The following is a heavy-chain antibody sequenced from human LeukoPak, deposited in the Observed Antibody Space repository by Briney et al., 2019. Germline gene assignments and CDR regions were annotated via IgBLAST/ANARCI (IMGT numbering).Heavy chain of an antibody. Sequence: GRSLRLSCAASTFTFTSYAMHWVRQAQGKGLEWLAVISYDGSNKYYADSVKGRFTISRDNSKNTLYLQMNSLRAEDTAVYYCARGPERTGVGTRYYYDMDVWGQGTTVTVSS. D-gene: IGHD2-8*01. CDR1: TFTFTSYA. V-gene: IGHV3-30-3*01. CDR2: ISYDGSNK. CDR3: ARGPERTGVGTRYYYDMDV. J-gene: IGHJ6*02.